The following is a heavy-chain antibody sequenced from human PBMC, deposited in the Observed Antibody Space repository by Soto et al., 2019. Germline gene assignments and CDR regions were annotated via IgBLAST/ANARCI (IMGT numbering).Heavy chain of an antibody. CDR3: ARAAPLRYSGYALDH. J-gene: IGHJ4*02. CDR1: GYTFTDYY. CDR2: INPNSGAT. Sequence: QVQLVSSGAEVKKPGASVKVSCRASGYTFTDYYIHWVRQAPGQGLQWVGWINPNSGATEYAQKFQGSVTMARDPSISTVYMEVTRLRSDDTALYFCARAAPLRYSGYALDHWGQGTRVTVST. D-gene: IGHD5-12*01. V-gene: IGHV1-2*02.